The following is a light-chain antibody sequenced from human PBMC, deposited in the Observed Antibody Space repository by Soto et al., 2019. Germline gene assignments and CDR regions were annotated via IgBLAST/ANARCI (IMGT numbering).Light chain of an antibody. CDR1: QSIRDNY. J-gene: IGKJ5*01. V-gene: IGKV3-20*01. CDR3: QQYGDSPIT. Sequence: EIVLTHAPGPLSLSPGERATLYCRASQSIRDNYLAWYQQRPGQSPRLLISGASNRATGIPDRFSGSGSATDFTLTISRLEPEDFALYYCQQYGDSPITFGQGTRLEIK. CDR2: GAS.